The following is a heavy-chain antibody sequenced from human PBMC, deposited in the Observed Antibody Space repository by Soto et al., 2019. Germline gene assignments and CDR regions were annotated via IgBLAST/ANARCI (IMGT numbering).Heavy chain of an antibody. CDR3: ARANVNYDWGPNDY. V-gene: IGHV1-3*01. CDR2: INAANGHT. Sequence: QVQLVQSGAEVKKPGASVRISCKASGYSLPTHTIHWVRQAPGHRLEWMGWINAANGHTKYSQNFQNRVTIASDNSASTVYMKLTGLTSDDTAIYYCARANVNYDWGPNDYWGHGTLVTVSS. J-gene: IGHJ4*01. D-gene: IGHD1-7*01. CDR1: GYSLPTHT.